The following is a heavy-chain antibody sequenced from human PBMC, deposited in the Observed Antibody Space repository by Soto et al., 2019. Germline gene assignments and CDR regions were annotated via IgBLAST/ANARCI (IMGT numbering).Heavy chain of an antibody. D-gene: IGHD6-19*01. CDR3: ARDPGSGRFAP. CDR1: GFTFSSYW. Sequence: GGSLRLSCAASGFTFSSYWMSRVRQAPGKGLEGVANIKQDGSEKYYVDSVKGRFTISRDNAKNSLYLQMNSLRAEDTAVYYSARDPGSGRFAPWGQGTLVNVSS. V-gene: IGHV3-7*01. CDR2: IKQDGSEK. J-gene: IGHJ5*02.